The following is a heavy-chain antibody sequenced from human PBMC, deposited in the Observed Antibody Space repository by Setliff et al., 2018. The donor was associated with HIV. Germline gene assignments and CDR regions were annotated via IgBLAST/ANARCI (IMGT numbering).Heavy chain of an antibody. D-gene: IGHD1-26*01. CDR2: VYYSGST. CDR1: GASSIYF. CDR3: AKDRSGSYRAFDY. V-gene: IGHV4-39*07. Sequence: PSETLSLTCTVSGASSIYFWGWIRQPPGKGLEWIGSVYYSGSTYYNPSIKSRVTISMDTSKNQFSLKLNSVTDADTAVYYSAKDRSGSYRAFDYWGPGILVTVSS. J-gene: IGHJ4*02.